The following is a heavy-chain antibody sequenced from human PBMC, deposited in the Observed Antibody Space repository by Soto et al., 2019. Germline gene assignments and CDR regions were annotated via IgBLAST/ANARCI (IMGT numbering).Heavy chain of an antibody. CDR1: GVTFSSYA. CDR2: ITETGDAT. D-gene: IGHD3-16*02. Sequence: EVEVVESGGDLVQPGGSLRLSCGASGVTFSSYAMSWVRQAPEKGLEWVSTITETGDATSYADSVKGRFTISRDNSKETLYLQMNSLRVEDTALYSCAVRGSYRSFDYWGQGTLVTVSS. J-gene: IGHJ4*02. CDR3: AVRGSYRSFDY. V-gene: IGHV3-23*04.